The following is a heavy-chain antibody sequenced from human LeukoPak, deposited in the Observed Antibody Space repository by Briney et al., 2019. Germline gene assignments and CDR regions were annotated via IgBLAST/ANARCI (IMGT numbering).Heavy chain of an antibody. CDR3: AKDLGGKPYYYYGMDV. J-gene: IGHJ6*02. CDR1: GFTFSSYA. Sequence: GGSLRLSCAASGFTFSSYAMTWVRQAPGKGLEWVSAISGGGGGIFYADSVKGRFTISRDNSKNTLYLQMNSLSAEDTAVYYCAKDLGGKPYYYYGMDVWGQGTTVTVSS. CDR2: ISGGGGGI. V-gene: IGHV3-23*01.